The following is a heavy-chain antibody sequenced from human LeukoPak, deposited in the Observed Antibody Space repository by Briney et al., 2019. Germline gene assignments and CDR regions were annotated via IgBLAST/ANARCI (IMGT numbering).Heavy chain of an antibody. J-gene: IGHJ4*02. Sequence: PGGSLRLSCVASGFPFSSYWMTWVRQAPGKGLEWVANIKQDGSKKSYVDSVKGRFTISRDNAKNSLYLQMNSLRAEDTAVYYCARTPDGPDYWGQGTLVTVSS. CDR1: GFPFSSYW. CDR2: IKQDGSKK. D-gene: IGHD5-24*01. V-gene: IGHV3-7*03. CDR3: ARTPDGPDY.